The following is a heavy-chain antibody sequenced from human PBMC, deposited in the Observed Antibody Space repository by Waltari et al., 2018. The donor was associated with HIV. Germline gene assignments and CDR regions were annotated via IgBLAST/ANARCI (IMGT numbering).Heavy chain of an antibody. CDR3: ARGYYDSRGSAFDI. CDR1: GFTVSSNY. V-gene: IGHV3-53*01. CDR2: IYSGGST. D-gene: IGHD3-22*01. Sequence: EVQLVESGGGLIQLGGSLRLSCAASGFTVSSNYMSWVRQAPGKGLEWVSVIYSGGSTYYADSVKGRFTISRDNSKNTLYLQMNSLRAEDTAVYYCARGYYDSRGSAFDIWGQGTMVTVSS. J-gene: IGHJ3*02.